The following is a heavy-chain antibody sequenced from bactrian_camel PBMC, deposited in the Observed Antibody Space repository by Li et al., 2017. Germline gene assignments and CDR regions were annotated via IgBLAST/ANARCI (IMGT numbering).Heavy chain of an antibody. CDR3: VCDGGAWYGAY. CDR1: GDPYEKNF. J-gene: IGHJ4*01. CDR2: IYTGSGYP. D-gene: IGHD6*01. V-gene: IGHV3S6*01. Sequence: QVQLVESGGGSVQAGGSLRLSCSVSGDPYEKNFMTWFRRPPGKEREAVAGIYTGSGYPYYADSVKGRFTISLGNAKNIVYLQMNSLKPEDTAVYYCVCDGGAWYGAYWGQGTQVTVS.